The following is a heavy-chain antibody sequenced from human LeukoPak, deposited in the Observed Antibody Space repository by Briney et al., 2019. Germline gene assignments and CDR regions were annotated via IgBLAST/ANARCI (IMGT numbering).Heavy chain of an antibody. CDR3: AKEPRHCGGDCFSLLDY. CDR1: GFTFSSYG. V-gene: IGHV3-30*18. CDR2: ISYDGSNK. J-gene: IGHJ4*02. Sequence: PGGSLRLSCAASGFTFSSYGMHWVRQAPGKGLEWVAIISYDGSNKYYADSVQGRFTISRDNSKNTLYLQMNSLRAEDTAVYYCAKEPRHCGGDCFSLLDYWGQGTLVSVSS. D-gene: IGHD2-21*02.